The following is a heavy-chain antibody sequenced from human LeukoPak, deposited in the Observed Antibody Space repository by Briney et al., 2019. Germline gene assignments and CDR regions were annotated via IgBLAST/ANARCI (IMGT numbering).Heavy chain of an antibody. CDR1: GFTFSSYG. D-gene: IGHD6-13*01. CDR3: ARLPGIAALLYAFDI. J-gene: IGHJ3*02. V-gene: IGHV3-30*03. Sequence: GGSLRLSCAASGFTFSSYGMHWVRQAPGKGLEWVAVISYDGSNKYYADSVKGRFTISRDNSKNTLYLQMNSLRAEDTAVYYCARLPGIAALLYAFDIWGQGTMVTVSS. CDR2: ISYDGSNK.